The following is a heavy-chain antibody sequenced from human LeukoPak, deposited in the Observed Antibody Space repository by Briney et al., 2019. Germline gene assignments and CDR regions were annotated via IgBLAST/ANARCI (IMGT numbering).Heavy chain of an antibody. V-gene: IGHV1-18*01. CDR1: GGTFSSYA. D-gene: IGHD3-10*01. Sequence: VASVTVSCKASGGTFSSYAITWVRQAPGQGLEWMGWINVYNGKTNYREKLQGRFTMTTDKSTRTAYMELRTLTSDDTAVYYCARNYGSGSYYSPSYYYGLDVWGEGTTVTVSS. J-gene: IGHJ6*04. CDR3: ARNYGSGSYYSPSYYYGLDV. CDR2: INVYNGKT.